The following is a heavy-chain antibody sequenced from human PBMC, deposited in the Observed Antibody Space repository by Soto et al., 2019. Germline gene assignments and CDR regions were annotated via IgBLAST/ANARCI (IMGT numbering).Heavy chain of an antibody. D-gene: IGHD1-26*01. V-gene: IGHV5-51*01. CDR3: ARKGGIVGATKPHYYYGMDV. J-gene: IGHJ6*02. CDR2: IYPGDSDT. Sequence: GESLKISCKGSGYSFTSYWIGWVRQMPGKGLEWMGIIYPGDSDTRYSPSFQGQVTISADKSISTAYLQWSSLKASDTAMYYCARKGGIVGATKPHYYYGMDVWGQGTTVTVSS. CDR1: GYSFTSYW.